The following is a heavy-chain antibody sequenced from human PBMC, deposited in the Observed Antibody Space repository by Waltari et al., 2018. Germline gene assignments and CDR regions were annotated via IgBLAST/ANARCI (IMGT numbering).Heavy chain of an antibody. V-gene: IGHV3-7*04. Sequence: EVQLVRSGGDLVQPGGSLRLSCAASGFTFSAHCMSWVRQPPGEGLGWVANINKDGSEEYYMDSVKGRFTISRDNAKNLLYLQMNSLRPEDTSLYFCARSLGGRWVQSPRDYWGRGTLVTVSS. CDR1: GFTFSAHC. CDR3: ARSLGGRWVQSPRDY. CDR2: INKDGSEE. D-gene: IGHD1-26*01. J-gene: IGHJ4*02.